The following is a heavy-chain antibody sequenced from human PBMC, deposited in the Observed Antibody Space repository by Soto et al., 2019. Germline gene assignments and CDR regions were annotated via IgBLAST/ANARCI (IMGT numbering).Heavy chain of an antibody. CDR1: GFTFSDHY. D-gene: IGHD1-26*01. V-gene: IGHV3-11*01. Sequence: GGSLRLSCAASGFTFSDHYMSWIRQAPGKGLEWISYMTPSGSSSSYADSVKGRFTISRDNAKNSLYLQMNSLRGDDTAVYYLAREFSGNYFDFELWGQGTTVTVYS. J-gene: IGHJ6*02. CDR3: AREFSGNYFDFEL. CDR2: MTPSGSSS.